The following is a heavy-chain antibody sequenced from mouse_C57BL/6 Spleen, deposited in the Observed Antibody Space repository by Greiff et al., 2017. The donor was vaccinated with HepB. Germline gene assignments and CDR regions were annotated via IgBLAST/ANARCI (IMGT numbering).Heavy chain of an antibody. CDR2: IHPNSGST. J-gene: IGHJ4*01. D-gene: IGHD4-1*01. Sequence: VQLQQSGAELVKPGASVKLSCKASGYTFTSSWMHWVKQRPGQGLEWIGMIHPNSGSTNYNEKFKSKATLTVDKSSSTAYMQLSSLTSEDSAVYYCARQPSGIWDAMDYWGQGTSVTVSS. V-gene: IGHV1-64*01. CDR3: ARQPSGIWDAMDY. CDR1: GYTFTSSW.